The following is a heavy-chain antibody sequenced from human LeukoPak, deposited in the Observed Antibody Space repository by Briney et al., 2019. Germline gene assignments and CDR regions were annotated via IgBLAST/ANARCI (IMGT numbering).Heavy chain of an antibody. CDR1: GFTFSSYA. Sequence: GGSLRLSCAASGFTFSSYAVSWVRQAPGKGLEWVSALSDSGGSTYYADSVKGRFTISRDNSKNTLYLQMNSLRAEDTAVYYCARDYTGYFPWGQGTLVIVSS. V-gene: IGHV3-23*01. CDR3: ARDYTGYFP. J-gene: IGHJ5*02. D-gene: IGHD3-9*01. CDR2: LSDSGGST.